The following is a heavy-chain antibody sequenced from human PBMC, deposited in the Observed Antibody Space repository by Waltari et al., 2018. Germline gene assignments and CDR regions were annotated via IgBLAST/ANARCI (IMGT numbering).Heavy chain of an antibody. CDR3: ARGISYGYLRLFFDY. J-gene: IGHJ4*02. CDR1: GGSFSGYY. CDR2: INHSGST. D-gene: IGHD5-18*01. Sequence: QVQLQQWGAGLLKPSETLSLTCAVYGGSFSGYYWSWIRQPPGKGLEWIGEINHSGSTNYNPSLKSRVTISVDTSKNQFSLKLSSVTAADTAVYYCARGISYGYLRLFFDYWGQGTLVTVSS. V-gene: IGHV4-34*01.